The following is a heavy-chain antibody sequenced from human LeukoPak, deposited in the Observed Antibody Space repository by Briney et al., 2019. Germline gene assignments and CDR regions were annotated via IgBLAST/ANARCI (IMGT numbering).Heavy chain of an antibody. D-gene: IGHD6-19*01. Sequence: GGSLRLSCAASGFTLSSYSMHWVRQAPGEGLEFVSSISKNGRNTYYGNSMKGRFTISRDISKNTLYLQMGSLRPEDMAVYYCARVDSGSACASWGQGILVTVSS. CDR1: GFTLSSYS. CDR3: ARVDSGSACAS. J-gene: IGHJ1*01. V-gene: IGHV3-64*01. CDR2: ISKNGRNT.